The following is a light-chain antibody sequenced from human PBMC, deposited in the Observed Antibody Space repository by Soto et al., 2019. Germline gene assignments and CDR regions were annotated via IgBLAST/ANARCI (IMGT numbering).Light chain of an antibody. CDR1: QTINSW. V-gene: IGKV1-5*01. CDR3: QQYNSYSRT. Sequence: DIQMTQSPSTLSASVGDRVTITCRASQTINSWLDWYQQKPGKAPKLLIYDVSSLDSGVPSRFSGGGSGTEFTLTISSLQPDDFANYYCQQYNSYSRTFGQGTTVEIK. CDR2: DVS. J-gene: IGKJ1*01.